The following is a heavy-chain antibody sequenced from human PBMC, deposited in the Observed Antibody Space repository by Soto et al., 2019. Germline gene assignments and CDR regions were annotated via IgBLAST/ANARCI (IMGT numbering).Heavy chain of an antibody. Sequence: QVQLVESGGGVVQPGRSLRLSCAASGFTFSSYAMHWVRQAPGKGLEWVAVISYDGSNKYYADSVKGQFTISRDNSKNTLYLQMNSLRDEEAAVYYCARDDYGSSGGWGQGTLVTVSS. J-gene: IGHJ4*02. D-gene: IGHD3-22*01. CDR1: GFTFSSYA. V-gene: IGHV3-30-3*01. CDR3: ARDDYGSSGG. CDR2: ISYDGSNK.